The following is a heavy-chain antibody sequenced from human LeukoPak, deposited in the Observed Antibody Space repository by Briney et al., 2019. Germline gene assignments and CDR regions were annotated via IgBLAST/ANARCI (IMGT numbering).Heavy chain of an antibody. J-gene: IGHJ4*02. Sequence: GGSLRLSCAASGFTFSSYSMNWVRQAPGKGLEWVSSISSSCSYIYYADSVKGRFTISRDNAKNSLYLQMNSLRAEDTAVYYCARGVHDYVWGSYRYTLLYYFDYWGQGTLVTVSS. CDR2: ISSSCSYI. CDR3: ARGVHDYVWGSYRYTLLYYFDY. V-gene: IGHV3-21*01. CDR1: GFTFSSYS. D-gene: IGHD3-16*02.